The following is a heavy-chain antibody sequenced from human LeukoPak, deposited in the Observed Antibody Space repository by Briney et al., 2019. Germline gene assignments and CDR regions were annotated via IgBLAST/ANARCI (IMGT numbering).Heavy chain of an antibody. D-gene: IGHD4-17*01. CDR1: GFTFSSYG. J-gene: IGHJ4*02. Sequence: GGTLRLSCAASGFTFSSYGMSWVRQAPGKGLEWVSAISGSGGSTYYADSVKGRFTISRDNSKNTLYLQMNRLRAEDTAVYYCAKGHDFGDYLYDYWGQGTLVTVSS. CDR2: ISGSGGST. V-gene: IGHV3-23*01. CDR3: AKGHDFGDYLYDY.